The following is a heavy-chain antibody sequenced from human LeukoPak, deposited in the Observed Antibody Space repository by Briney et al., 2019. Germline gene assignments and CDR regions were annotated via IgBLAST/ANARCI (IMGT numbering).Heavy chain of an antibody. CDR1: GGSISSYY. Sequence: ESSETLSLTCTVSGGSISSYYWSWIRQPPGKGLEWIGYIYYSGSTNYNPSLKSRVTISVDTSKNQFSLKLSSVTAADTAVYYCARERYYYDSSGYLDAFDIWGQGTMVTVSS. V-gene: IGHV4-59*01. CDR2: IYYSGST. CDR3: ARERYYYDSSGYLDAFDI. D-gene: IGHD3-22*01. J-gene: IGHJ3*02.